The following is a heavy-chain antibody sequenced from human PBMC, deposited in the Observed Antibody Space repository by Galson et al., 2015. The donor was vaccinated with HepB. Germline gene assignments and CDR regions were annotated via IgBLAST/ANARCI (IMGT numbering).Heavy chain of an antibody. CDR1: GFTVSSNY. J-gene: IGHJ4*02. Sequence: SLRLSCAASGFTVSSNYMSWVRQAPGKGLEWVSVIYSGGSTYYADSVKGRFTISRDNSKNTLYLQMNSPRAEDTAVYYCARVPDGDYDILTGYIHWGQGTLVTVSS. CDR2: IYSGGST. D-gene: IGHD3-9*01. CDR3: ARVPDGDYDILTGYIH. V-gene: IGHV3-66*02.